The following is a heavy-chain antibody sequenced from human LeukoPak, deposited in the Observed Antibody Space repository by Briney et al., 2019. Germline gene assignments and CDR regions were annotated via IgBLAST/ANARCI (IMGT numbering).Heavy chain of an antibody. D-gene: IGHD3-16*01. J-gene: IGHJ3*02. Sequence: PSETLSLTCTVSGDSISGYYWSWIRQPPGKELEWIGYIYYSGNTNYNPSLGSRVTISVDTSKNHLSLRLTSVTAADTAIYYCARHPPRGQLGTAFDIWGQGTMVTVSS. CDR2: IYYSGNT. CDR1: GDSISGYY. CDR3: ARHPPRGQLGTAFDI. V-gene: IGHV4-59*08.